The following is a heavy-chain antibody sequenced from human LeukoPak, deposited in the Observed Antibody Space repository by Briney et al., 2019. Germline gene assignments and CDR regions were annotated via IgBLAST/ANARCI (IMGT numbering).Heavy chain of an antibody. D-gene: IGHD5-18*01. V-gene: IGHV4-34*01. Sequence: SGTLPLTCAVYGGSFSGYYWSWIRQPPGKGLEWIGEINHSGSTNYNPSLKSRVTISVDTSKNQFSLKLSSVTAADTAVYYCAREKRGHSYGMYYYYYGMDVWGQGTTVTVSS. CDR3: AREKRGHSYGMYYYYYGMDV. CDR1: GGSFSGYY. J-gene: IGHJ6*02. CDR2: INHSGST.